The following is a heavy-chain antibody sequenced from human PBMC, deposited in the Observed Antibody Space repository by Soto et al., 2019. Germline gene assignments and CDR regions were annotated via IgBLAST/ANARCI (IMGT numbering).Heavy chain of an antibody. V-gene: IGHV1-69*06. CDR1: GGTFSSYA. D-gene: IGHD2-15*01. CDR3: ATITAGYCSGGSCWSAFDI. CDR2: IIPIFGTA. Sequence: SVKVSCKASGGTFSSYAISWVRQAPGQGLEWMGGIIPIFGTANYAQKFQGRVTITADKSTSTAYMELSSLRSEDTAVYYCATITAGYCSGGSCWSAFDIWGQGTMVTVSS. J-gene: IGHJ3*02.